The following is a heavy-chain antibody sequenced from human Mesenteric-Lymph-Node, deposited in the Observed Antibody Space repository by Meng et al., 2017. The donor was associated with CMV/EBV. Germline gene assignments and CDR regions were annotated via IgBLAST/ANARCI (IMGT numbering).Heavy chain of an antibody. CDR2: IYGTGIT. Sequence: VQLQASGPGLVKPSATLSLTCIVSGVSVTSGAYHWSWIRQSPGKGLEWIGYIYGTGITIYNPSLKSRVTILLETSKNQFSLKLNSVTTADTAVYYCAKSRSSTPGIVDDWGQGTLVTVSS. D-gene: IGHD2/OR15-2a*01. V-gene: IGHV4-61*08. CDR3: AKSRSSTPGIVDD. CDR1: GVSVTSGAYH. J-gene: IGHJ4*02.